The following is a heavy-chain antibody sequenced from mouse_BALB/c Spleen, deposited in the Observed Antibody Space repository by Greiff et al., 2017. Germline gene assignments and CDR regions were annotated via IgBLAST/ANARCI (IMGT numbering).Heavy chain of an antibody. CDR3: NYGSSYYYAMDY. CDR1: GYTFTSYW. V-gene: IGHV1-5*01. D-gene: IGHD1-1*01. CDR2: IYPGNSDT. J-gene: IGHJ4*01. Sequence: VQLQQSGTVLARPGASVKMSCKASGYTFTSYWMHWVKQRPGQGLEWIGAIYPGNSDTSYNQKFKGKAKLTAVTSTSTAYMELSSLTNEDSAVYYCNYGSSYYYAMDYWGQGTSVTVSS.